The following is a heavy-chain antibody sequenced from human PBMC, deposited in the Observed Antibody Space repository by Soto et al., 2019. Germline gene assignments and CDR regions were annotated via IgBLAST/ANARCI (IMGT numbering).Heavy chain of an antibody. Sequence: ASVQVSCKASGCTFTSSYMHWLRQSAGQRLEWMGIINPSGGSTSYEQKFQGRVTMTMDTSTSTVYMELSSLRSEDTAVYYCARYITPDGGDDSFDYWGQGTLVTVSS. J-gene: IGHJ4*01. CDR1: GCTFTSSY. D-gene: IGHD4-17*01. CDR2: INPSGGST. CDR3: ARYITPDGGDDSFDY. V-gene: IGHV1-46*01.